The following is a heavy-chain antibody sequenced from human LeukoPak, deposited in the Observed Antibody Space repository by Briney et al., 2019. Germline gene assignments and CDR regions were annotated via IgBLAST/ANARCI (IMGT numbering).Heavy chain of an antibody. D-gene: IGHD6-19*01. J-gene: IGHJ4*02. CDR1: GGSISSSSYY. CDR3: ARHDDQQWLAQFDY. CDR2: IYYSGST. V-gene: IGHV4-39*07. Sequence: PSETLSLTCTVSGGSISSSSYYWGWIRQPPGKGLEWIGSIYYSGSTYYNPSLKSRVTISVDTSKNQFSLKLSSVTAADTAVYYCARHDDQQWLAQFDYWGQGTLVTVSS.